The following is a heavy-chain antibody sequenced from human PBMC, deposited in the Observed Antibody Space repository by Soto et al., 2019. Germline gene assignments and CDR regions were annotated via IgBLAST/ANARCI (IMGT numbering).Heavy chain of an antibody. J-gene: IGHJ4*02. CDR3: ARDPRLVSDFDARTAWAGFDS. D-gene: IGHD2-21*02. CDR2: INTARGNT. Sequence: ASVKVSCKASGYTFTKFAIHWVRQAPGQGPQWMGWINTARGNTRYSQNFQVRVTITRDTTANKAFLELSSLTSEDTAVYFCARDPRLVSDFDARTAWAGFDSWGLGTLVTVSS. CDR1: GYTFTKFA. V-gene: IGHV1-3*04.